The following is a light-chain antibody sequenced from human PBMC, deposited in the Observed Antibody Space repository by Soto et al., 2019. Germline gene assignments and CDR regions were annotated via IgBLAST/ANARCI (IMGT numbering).Light chain of an antibody. CDR1: TSNIGNNA. V-gene: IGLV1-36*01. CDR2: YDD. Sequence: QSVLTQPPSVSGAPGQMVTISCSGSTSNIGNNAVNWYQQLPGKAPRALIYYDDLLPTGVSKRFSGSKSGSSVSLAISGLQSDDEADYYGASWDDTLSGVVCGVGTKLTVL. J-gene: IGLJ3*02. CDR3: ASWDDTLSGVV.